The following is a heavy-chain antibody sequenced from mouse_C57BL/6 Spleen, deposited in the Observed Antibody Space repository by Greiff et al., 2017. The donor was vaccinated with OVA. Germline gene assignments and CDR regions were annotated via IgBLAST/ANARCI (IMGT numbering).Heavy chain of an antibody. Sequence: VQLKQSGAELVRPGASVKLSCTASGFNIKDYYMHWVKQRPEQGLEWIGRIDPEDGDTEYAPEFQGKATMTADTSSNTAYLQLSSLTSEDTAGYYCTFYYCGSSYLFADWGQGTLVTVSA. J-gene: IGHJ3*01. CDR2: IDPEDGDT. V-gene: IGHV14-1*01. CDR1: GFNIKDYY. D-gene: IGHD1-1*01. CDR3: TFYYCGSSYLFAD.